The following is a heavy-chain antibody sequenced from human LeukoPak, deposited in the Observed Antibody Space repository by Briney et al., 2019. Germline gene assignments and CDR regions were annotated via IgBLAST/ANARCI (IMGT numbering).Heavy chain of an antibody. CDR1: GFTFSSYA. V-gene: IGHV3-23*01. J-gene: IGHJ5*02. D-gene: IGHD6-13*01. CDR3: AKDPLHIAAAGTRGNWFDP. CDR2: ISGSGGST. Sequence: GGSLRLSSAASGFTFSSYAMSWVRQAPGKGLEWVSAISGSGGSTYYADSVKGRFTISRDNSKNTLYLQMNSLRAENTAVYYCAKDPLHIAAAGTRGNWFDPWGQGTLVTVSS.